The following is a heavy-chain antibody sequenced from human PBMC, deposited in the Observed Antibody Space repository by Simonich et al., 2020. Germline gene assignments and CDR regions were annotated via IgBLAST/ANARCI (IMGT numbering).Heavy chain of an antibody. Sequence: QVQLVQSGAEVKKPGASVKVSCKASGYTFTGYYMHWVRQAPGQGLEWYGRTNPNRGGTNYAQKFQGRVTMTRDTSISTAYIELSRLRSDDTAVYYCARARLYSSSHAFDIWGQGTMVTVSS. J-gene: IGHJ3*02. CDR2: TNPNRGGT. D-gene: IGHD6-6*01. CDR3: ARARLYSSSHAFDI. V-gene: IGHV1-2*02. CDR1: GYTFTGYY.